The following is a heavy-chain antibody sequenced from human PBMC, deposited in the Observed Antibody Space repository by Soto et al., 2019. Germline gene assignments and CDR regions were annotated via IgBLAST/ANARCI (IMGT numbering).Heavy chain of an antibody. CDR2: ISAHNGNT. Sequence: QVHLVQSGAEVKKPGASVKVSCKGSGYIFNTYGITWVRQAPGQGLEWMGWISAHNGNTNYAQKLQGRVTVTRDTSTSTAYMELRNLRSDDTAVYYCARGRYGDYWGQGALVTVCS. J-gene: IGHJ4*02. V-gene: IGHV1-18*01. D-gene: IGHD1-1*01. CDR1: GYIFNTYG. CDR3: ARGRYGDY.